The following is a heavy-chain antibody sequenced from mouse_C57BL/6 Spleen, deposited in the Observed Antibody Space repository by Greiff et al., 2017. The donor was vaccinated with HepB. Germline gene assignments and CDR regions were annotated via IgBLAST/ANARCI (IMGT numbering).Heavy chain of an antibody. D-gene: IGHD1-1*01. V-gene: IGHV3-1*01. CDR3: ARGTLVAKDWYFDV. Sequence: EVQLQQSGPGMVKPSQSLSLTCTVTGYSITSGYDWHWIRHFPGNKLEWMGYISYSGSTNYNPSLKSRISITHDTSKNHFFLTLNSVTTEDPATYYCARGTLVAKDWYFDVWGTGTTVTVSA. J-gene: IGHJ1*03. CDR1: GYSITSGYD. CDR2: ISYSGST.